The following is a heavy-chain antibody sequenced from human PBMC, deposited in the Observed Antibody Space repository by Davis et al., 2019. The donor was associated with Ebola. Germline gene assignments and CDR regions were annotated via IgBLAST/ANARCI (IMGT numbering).Heavy chain of an antibody. CDR3: ARDDYGGNSYYYYGMDV. Sequence: GESLKISCAASGFTFSSYSMNWVRQAPGKGLEWVSSISSSGSTIYYADSVKGRFTISRDNAKNSLYLQMNSLRAEDTAVYYCARDDYGGNSYYYYGMDVWGQGTTVTVSS. CDR2: ISSSGSTI. D-gene: IGHD4-23*01. J-gene: IGHJ6*02. CDR1: GFTFSSYS. V-gene: IGHV3-48*04.